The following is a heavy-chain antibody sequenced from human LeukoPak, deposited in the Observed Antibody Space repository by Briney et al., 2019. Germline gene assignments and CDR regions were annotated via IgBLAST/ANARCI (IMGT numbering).Heavy chain of an antibody. CDR1: GGSISSSSYY. CDR3: ARTKGNFHPFDP. V-gene: IGHV4-31*03. CDR2: IYYSGST. J-gene: IGHJ5*02. Sequence: SETLSLTCTVSGGSISSSSYYWSWIRQHPGKGLEWIGYIYYSGSTYYNPSLKSRVTISVDTSKNQFSLKLSSVTAADTAVYYCARTKGNFHPFDPWGQGTLVTVSS.